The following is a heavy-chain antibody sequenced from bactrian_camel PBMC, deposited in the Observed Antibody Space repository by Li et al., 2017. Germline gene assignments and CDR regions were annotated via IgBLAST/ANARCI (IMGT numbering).Heavy chain of an antibody. V-gene: IGHV3S54*01. CDR2: IYTVGDNA. Sequence: HVQLVESGGGSVQAGESLRLSCAVSGYLLSNSDYLLAWFRQAPGKEREGVGFIYTVGDNAYYNKPVEGRFTISQDKAKNTVYLQMDSLKPEDTATYYCAGVERERLCRWTEFSYWGQGTQVTVS. D-gene: IGHD4*01. CDR1: GYLLSNSD. J-gene: IGHJ4*01. CDR3: AGVERERLCRWTEFSY.